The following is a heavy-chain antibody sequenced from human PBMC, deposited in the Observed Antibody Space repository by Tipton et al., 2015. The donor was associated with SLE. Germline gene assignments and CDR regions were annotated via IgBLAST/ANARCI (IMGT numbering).Heavy chain of an antibody. CDR3: TRGGTKSSSDY. D-gene: IGHD6-6*01. V-gene: IGHV4-39*01. CDR1: GGSVSSTTYY. Sequence: TLSLTCTVSGGSVSSTTYYWVWIRQPPGKGLEWIGSIYSGGTTHYNPSLKSQVIMSVDTSKNQFSLKLRSVTAADTAVYYCTRGGTKSSSDYWGQGTLVTVSS. CDR2: IYSGGTT. J-gene: IGHJ4*02.